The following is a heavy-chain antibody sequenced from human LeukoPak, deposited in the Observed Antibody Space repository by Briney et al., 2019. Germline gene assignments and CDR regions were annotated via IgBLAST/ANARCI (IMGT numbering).Heavy chain of an antibody. Sequence: PGGSLRLSCAASGFTFSDYYMSWIRQAPGKGLEWVSYISSSSSYTNYADSVKGRFTIYRDNDKNSLYLQMNSLRAEDTAVYYCARERWFGELLYKYYFDYWGQGTLVTVSS. V-gene: IGHV3-11*05. CDR3: ARERWFGELLYKYYFDY. CDR2: ISSSSSYT. D-gene: IGHD3-10*01. CDR1: GFTFSDYY. J-gene: IGHJ4*02.